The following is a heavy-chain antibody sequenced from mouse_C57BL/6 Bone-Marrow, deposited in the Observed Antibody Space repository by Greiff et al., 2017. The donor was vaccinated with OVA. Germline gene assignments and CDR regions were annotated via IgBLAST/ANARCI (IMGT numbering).Heavy chain of an antibody. D-gene: IGHD2-1*01. CDR2: IYPGDGDT. V-gene: IGHV1-82*01. CDR1: GYAFSSSW. CDR3: ARSYGNCSLAY. J-gene: IGHJ3*01. Sequence: QVQLQQSGPELVKPGASVKISCKASGYAFSSSWMNWVKQRPGKGLEWIGRIYPGDGDTNYNGKFKGKATLTADKSSSTAYMQLSSLTSEDSAVYFCARSYGNCSLAYWGQGTLVTVSA.